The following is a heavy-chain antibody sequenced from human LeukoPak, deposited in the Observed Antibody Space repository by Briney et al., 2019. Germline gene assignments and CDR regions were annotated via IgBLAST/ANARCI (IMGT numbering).Heavy chain of an antibody. CDR3: AREIVVVVAAGGYFDY. V-gene: IGHV3-30-3*01. D-gene: IGHD2-15*01. J-gene: IGHJ4*02. CDR2: ISYDGSNK. Sequence: GGSLRLFCAASGFTLSSYAMHWVRQAPGKGLEWVAVISYDGSNKYYADSVKGRFTISRDNSKNTLYLQMNSLRAEDTAVYYCAREIVVVVAAGGYFDYWGQGTLVTVSS. CDR1: GFTLSSYA.